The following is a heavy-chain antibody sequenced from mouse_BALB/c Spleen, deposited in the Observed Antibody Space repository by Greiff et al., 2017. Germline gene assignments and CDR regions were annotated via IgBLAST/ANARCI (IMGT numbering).Heavy chain of an antibody. Sequence: DVMLVESGGGLVKPGGSLKLSCAASGFAFSSYDMSWVRQTPEKRLEWVAYISSGSSTIYYADTVKGRFTISRDNPKNTLFLQMTSLRSEDTAMYYCANDGYYAMDYWGQGTSVTVSS. J-gene: IGHJ4*01. CDR1: GFAFSSYD. V-gene: IGHV5-12-1*01. D-gene: IGHD2-3*01. CDR3: ANDGYYAMDY. CDR2: ISSGSSTI.